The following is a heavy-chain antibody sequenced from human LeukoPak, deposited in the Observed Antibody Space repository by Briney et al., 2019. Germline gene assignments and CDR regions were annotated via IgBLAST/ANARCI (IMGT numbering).Heavy chain of an antibody. D-gene: IGHD3-10*01. V-gene: IGHV1-69*04. J-gene: IGHJ4*02. CDR2: IIPILGIA. CDR1: GGTFSSYA. Sequence: SVKVSCKASGGTFSSYAISWVRQAPGQGLEWMGRIIPILGIANYAQKFQGRVTITADKSTSTAYMELSSLRSEDTAVYYCASSRTRGGSPDYWGQGTLVTVSS. CDR3: ASSRTRGGSPDY.